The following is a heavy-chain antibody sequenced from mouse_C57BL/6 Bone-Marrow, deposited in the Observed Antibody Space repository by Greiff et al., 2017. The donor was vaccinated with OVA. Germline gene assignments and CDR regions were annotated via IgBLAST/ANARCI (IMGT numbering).Heavy chain of an antibody. J-gene: IGHJ4*01. D-gene: IGHD2-4*01. CDR2: IYPRSGNT. CDR3: ARRGRNDYDEGYYAMDY. Sequence: VKLMESGAELARPGASVKLSCKASGYTFTSYGISWVKQRTGQGLEWIGEIYPRSGNTYYNEKFKGKATLTADKSSSTAYMELRSLTSEDSAVYFCARRGRNDYDEGYYAMDYWGQGTSVTVSS. V-gene: IGHV1-81*01. CDR1: GYTFTSYG.